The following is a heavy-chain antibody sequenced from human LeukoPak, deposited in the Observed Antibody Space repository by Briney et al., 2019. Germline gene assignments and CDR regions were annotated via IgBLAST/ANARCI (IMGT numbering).Heavy chain of an antibody. CDR1: GFTLSNFW. D-gene: IGHD6-13*01. V-gene: IGHV3-7*01. CDR3: ARGRGIAL. J-gene: IGHJ4*02. CDR2: IEDDGNKK. Sequence: GESLRLSCATSGFTLSNFWMNWVRQAPGKGLEWVANIEDDGNKKNYVDSMKGRFTISRDNVKNSIYLQMNSLRADDTAVYYCARGRGIALWGQGTLVTVSS.